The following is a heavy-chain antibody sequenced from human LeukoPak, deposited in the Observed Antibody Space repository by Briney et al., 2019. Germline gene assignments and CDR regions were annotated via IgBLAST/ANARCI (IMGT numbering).Heavy chain of an antibody. CDR2: ISAYNGNT. J-gene: IGHJ4*02. D-gene: IGHD2-15*01. CDR1: GYTFTSYG. Sequence: ASVKVSCKASGYTFTSYGISWVRQAPGQGLEWMGWISAYNGNTNYAQKLQGRVAMTTDTSTSTAYMELRSLRSDDTAVYYCAREGSPWTSYYFDYWGQGTLVTVSS. V-gene: IGHV1-18*01. CDR3: AREGSPWTSYYFDY.